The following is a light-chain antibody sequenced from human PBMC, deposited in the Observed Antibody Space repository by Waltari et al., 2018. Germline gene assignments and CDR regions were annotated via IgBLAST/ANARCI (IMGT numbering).Light chain of an antibody. V-gene: IGLV3-1*01. J-gene: IGLJ2*01. CDR1: GLGNKY. Sequence: SYELTQPPSVSVSPGQTASIPCSGDGLGNKYVSWFQQRPGQSPVLAIYEDAKRPSGLPARISGSNSENMATLTISGTQATDEADYYCQAWDPTSHVTFGGGTKLTVL. CDR2: EDA. CDR3: QAWDPTSHVT.